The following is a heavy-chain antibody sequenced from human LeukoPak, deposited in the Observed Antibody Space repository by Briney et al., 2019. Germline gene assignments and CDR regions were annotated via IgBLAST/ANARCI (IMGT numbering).Heavy chain of an antibody. Sequence: GGSLRLSCAASGFTFSSYGMHWVRQAPGEGLEWVAFIRYDGSNKYYADSVKGRFTISRDNSKNTLYLQMNSLRAEDTAVYYCARAVKRSMVRELTYGMDVWGQGTTVTVS. CDR1: GFTFSSYG. CDR3: ARAVKRSMVRELTYGMDV. J-gene: IGHJ6*02. V-gene: IGHV3-30*02. D-gene: IGHD3-10*01. CDR2: IRYDGSNK.